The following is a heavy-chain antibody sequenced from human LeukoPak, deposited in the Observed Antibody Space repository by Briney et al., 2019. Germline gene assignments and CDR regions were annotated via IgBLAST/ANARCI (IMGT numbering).Heavy chain of an antibody. CDR3: ARVYYDSSGYYYTFDY. CDR1: GFTFSDYY. CDR2: ISSSSSYT. Sequence: GGSLRLSCAASGFTFSDYYMSWIRQAPGKGLEWVSYISSSSSYTNYADSVKGRFTISRDNAENSLYLQMNSLRAEDTAVYYCARVYYDSSGYYYTFDYWGQGTLVTVSS. J-gene: IGHJ4*02. V-gene: IGHV3-11*03. D-gene: IGHD3-22*01.